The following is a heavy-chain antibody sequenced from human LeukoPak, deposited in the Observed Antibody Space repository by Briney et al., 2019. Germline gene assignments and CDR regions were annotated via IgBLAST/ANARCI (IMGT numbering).Heavy chain of an antibody. V-gene: IGHV4-59*08. Sequence: ASETLSLTCTVSGGSISSYYWSWIRQPPGKGLEWIGYIYYSGSTNYTPSLKSRVTISVDTSKNQFSLKLSSVTAADTAVYYCARRGYYSGFYYFDYWGQGTLVTVSS. CDR3: ARRGYYSGFYYFDY. CDR1: GGSISSYY. J-gene: IGHJ4*02. CDR2: IYYSGST. D-gene: IGHD6-19*01.